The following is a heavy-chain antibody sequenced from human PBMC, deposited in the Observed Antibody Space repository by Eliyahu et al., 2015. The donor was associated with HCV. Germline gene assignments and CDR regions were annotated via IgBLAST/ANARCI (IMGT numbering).Heavy chain of an antibody. Sequence: QVQLEQSGAEVKKPGSSVKVSCKAXGGTXRXLSINWVRQAPGQGLEWMGRILPVFGSXNYAQKFQGRVSITADESTATAYLELNSLTSDDTAIFYCATVRASVTHRAEYFQHWGQGTLVTVS. CDR1: GGTXRXLS. V-gene: IGHV1-69*01. D-gene: IGHD5/OR15-5a*01. CDR3: ATVRASVTHRAEYFQH. J-gene: IGHJ1*01. CDR2: ILPVFGSX.